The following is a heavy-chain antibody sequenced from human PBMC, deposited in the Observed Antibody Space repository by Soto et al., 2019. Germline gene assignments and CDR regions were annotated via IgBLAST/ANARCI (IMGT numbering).Heavy chain of an antibody. CDR1: GGSISSYY. J-gene: IGHJ5*01. Sequence: SEALSLTCTVSGGSISSYYWSWIRQPPGKGLEWIGYIYYTGSTHYNPSLKSRVTISVDTSKNQLSLKVSSVTAADTAVYYCAKHRWFDSWGQGTLVTVSS. CDR2: IYYTGST. V-gene: IGHV4-59*01. CDR3: AKHRWFDS.